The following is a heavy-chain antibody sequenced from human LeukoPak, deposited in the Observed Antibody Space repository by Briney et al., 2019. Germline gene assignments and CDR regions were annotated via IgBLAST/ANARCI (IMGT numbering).Heavy chain of an antibody. CDR2: IYYSGST. CDR3: ASGIAAAGGWDY. Sequence: SETLSLTCTVSGGSISSYYWSWIRQPPGKGLEWIGYIYYSGSTNYNPSLKSRVTISVDTSKNQFSLKLSSVTAADTAAYYCASGIAAAGGWDYWGQGTLVTVSS. V-gene: IGHV4-59*01. CDR1: GGSISSYY. D-gene: IGHD6-13*01. J-gene: IGHJ4*02.